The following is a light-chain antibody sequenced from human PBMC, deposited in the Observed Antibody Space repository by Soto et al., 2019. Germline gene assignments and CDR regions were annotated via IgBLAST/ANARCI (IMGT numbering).Light chain of an antibody. J-gene: IGLJ1*01. CDR1: SSDVGGYNY. Sequence: QSALTQPASVSGSPGQSITISCTGTSSDVGGYNYVSWYQQHPGKAPNLMIYDVSTRPSGVANRFSGSKSGNTASLTISGLQAEDEADYDCSSYPSSSTPLYVFGTGTKLTVL. CDR3: SSYPSSSTPLYV. V-gene: IGLV2-14*01. CDR2: DVS.